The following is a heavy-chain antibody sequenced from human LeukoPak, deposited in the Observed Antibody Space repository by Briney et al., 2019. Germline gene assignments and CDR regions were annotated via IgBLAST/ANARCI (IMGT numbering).Heavy chain of an antibody. V-gene: IGHV1-18*04. CDR2: ISAYNGNT. CDR3: ARDQGYSSSWYGDY. CDR1: GYTFTGYY. D-gene: IGHD6-13*01. J-gene: IGHJ4*02. Sequence: GASVKVSCKASGYTFTGYYMHWVRQAPGQGLEWMGWISAYNGNTNYAQKLQGRVTMTTDTSTSTAYMELRSLRSDGTAVYYCARDQGYSSSWYGDYWGQGTLVTVSS.